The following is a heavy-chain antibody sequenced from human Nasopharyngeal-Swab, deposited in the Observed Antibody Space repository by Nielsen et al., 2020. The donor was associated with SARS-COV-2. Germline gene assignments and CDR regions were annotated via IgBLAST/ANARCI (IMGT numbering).Heavy chain of an antibody. V-gene: IGHV3-74*01. CDR2: INSDGSST. J-gene: IGHJ4*02. Sequence: GESLKISCAASGFTFSSYWMHWVRQAPGKGLVWVSRINSDGSSTSYADSVKGRFTISRDNAKNTLYLQMNSLRAEDTAVYYCAKDFRNQQWLVDYWGQGTLVTVSS. CDR3: AKDFRNQQWLVDY. CDR1: GFTFSSYW. D-gene: IGHD6-19*01.